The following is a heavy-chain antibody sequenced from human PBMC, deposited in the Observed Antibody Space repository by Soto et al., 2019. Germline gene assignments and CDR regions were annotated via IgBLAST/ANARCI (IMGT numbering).Heavy chain of an antibody. V-gene: IGHV4-59*01. D-gene: IGHD3-22*01. J-gene: IGHJ4*02. Sequence: PSETLSLTCTVSGGSISSYYWSWIRQPPGKGLEWIGYIYYSGSTNYNPSLKSRVTISVDTSKNQFSLKLSSVTAADTAVYYCARVIYYDSSGSPYPSAIFFDYWGQGTLVAVSS. CDR2: IYYSGST. CDR3: ARVIYYDSSGSPYPSAIFFDY. CDR1: GGSISSYY.